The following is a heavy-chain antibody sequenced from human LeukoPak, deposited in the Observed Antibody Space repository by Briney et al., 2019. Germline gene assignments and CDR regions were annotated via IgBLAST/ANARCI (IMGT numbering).Heavy chain of an antibody. CDR1: GYTFTSYD. D-gene: IGHD2-2*01. CDR3: ARGLTLGYCSSTSCSDFDY. V-gene: IGHV1-8*02. J-gene: IGHJ4*02. Sequence: ASAKVSCKASGYTFTSYDINWVRQATGQGLEWMGWMNPNSGNTGYAQKFQGRVTMTRNTSISTAYMELSSLRSEDTAVYYCARGLTLGYCSSTSCSDFDYWGQGTLVTVSS. CDR2: MNPNSGNT.